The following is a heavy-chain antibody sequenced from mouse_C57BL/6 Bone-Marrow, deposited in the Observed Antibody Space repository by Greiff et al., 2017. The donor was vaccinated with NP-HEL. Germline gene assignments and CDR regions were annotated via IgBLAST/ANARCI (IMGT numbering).Heavy chain of an antibody. CDR1: GYTFTDYY. CDR2: IYPGSGNT. CDR3: AREDGNSMFAY. D-gene: IGHD2-1*01. V-gene: IGHV1-76*01. Sequence: VQLQQSGAELVRPGASVKLSCKASGYTFTDYYINWVKQRPGQGLEWIVRIYPGSGNTNYNEKFKGKATLTAEKSSSTAYMQLSSLTSEDSAVYFCAREDGNSMFAYWGQGTLVTVSA. J-gene: IGHJ3*01.